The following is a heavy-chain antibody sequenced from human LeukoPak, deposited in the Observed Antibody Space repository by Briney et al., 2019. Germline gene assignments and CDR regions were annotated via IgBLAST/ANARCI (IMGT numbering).Heavy chain of an antibody. CDR3: ARGTPSARPGEFDY. V-gene: IGHV3-30*04. CDR1: GFTFSSYA. D-gene: IGHD2-15*01. J-gene: IGHJ4*02. Sequence: PGRSLRLSCAASGFTFSSYAMHWVRQAPGKGLEWVAVISYDGRNKYYADSVKGRFTISRDNSKNTLYLQMNSLRAEDTAVYYCARGTPSARPGEFDYWGQGTLVTVSS. CDR2: ISYDGRNK.